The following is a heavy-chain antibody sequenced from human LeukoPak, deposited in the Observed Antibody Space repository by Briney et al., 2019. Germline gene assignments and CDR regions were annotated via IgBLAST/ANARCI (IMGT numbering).Heavy chain of an antibody. J-gene: IGHJ3*02. D-gene: IGHD6-19*01. CDR3: ARGDGYSSGWVPNAFDI. CDR2: ISSSRSTI. CDR1: GFTFSSYS. V-gene: IGHV3-48*02. Sequence: GGSLRLPCAASGFTFSSYSMNWVRQAPGKGLEWVSYISSSRSTIYYADSVKGRFTISRDNAKNSLYLQMNSLRDEDTAVYYCARGDGYSSGWVPNAFDIWGQGTMVTVSS.